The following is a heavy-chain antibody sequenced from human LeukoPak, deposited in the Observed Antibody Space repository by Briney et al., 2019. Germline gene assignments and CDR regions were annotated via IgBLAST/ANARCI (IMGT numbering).Heavy chain of an antibody. V-gene: IGHV4-59*01. Sequence: SETLSLTCTVSGGSIGGYFWSWLRQPPGKGLEWVGWIFYNGNTDYNSSLKSRLTMSVDASKNQFYLKLNSVTAADTAVYYCARYSSDHDGRHFEFWGQGILVTVSS. CDR1: GGSIGGYF. D-gene: IGHD2-21*01. CDR2: IFYNGNT. CDR3: ARYSSDHDGRHFEF. J-gene: IGHJ4*02.